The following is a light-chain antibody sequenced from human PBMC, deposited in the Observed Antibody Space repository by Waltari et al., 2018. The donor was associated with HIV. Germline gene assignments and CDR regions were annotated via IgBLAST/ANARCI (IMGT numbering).Light chain of an antibody. CDR3: QAYDSSLSGWV. CDR1: SSNIRAGFD. J-gene: IGLJ3*02. Sequence: QSVLTQPPSVSGAPGQRFPISCTGSSSNIRAGFDVPWYQQLPGTAPRLLIYGNNNRPSGVPDRFSGSKSGTSASLAITGLQAEDEADYDCQAYDSSLSGWVFGGRTKLTVL. V-gene: IGLV1-40*01. CDR2: GNN.